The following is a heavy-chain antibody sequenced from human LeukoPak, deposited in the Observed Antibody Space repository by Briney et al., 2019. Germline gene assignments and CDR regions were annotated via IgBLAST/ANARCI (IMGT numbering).Heavy chain of an antibody. V-gene: IGHV1-69*04. CDR2: IIPILGIA. CDR3: ARDSRNYYDSSGYSFNLYYFDY. Sequence: GSSVKVSCKASGGTFSSYAISWVRQAPGQGLEWMGRIIPILGIANYAQQFQGRVTITADKSTSTAYMELSSLRSEDTAVYYCARDSRNYYDSSGYSFNLYYFDYWGQGTLVTVSS. D-gene: IGHD3-22*01. J-gene: IGHJ4*02. CDR1: GGTFSSYA.